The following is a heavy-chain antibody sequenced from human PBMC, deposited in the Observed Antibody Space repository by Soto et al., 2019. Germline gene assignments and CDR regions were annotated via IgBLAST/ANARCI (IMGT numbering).Heavy chain of an antibody. V-gene: IGHV3-33*08. CDR3: AREARYYDILTGYYRGGRYYYYGMDV. Sequence: PGGSLRLSCAASGFTFNTYWMHWVRQAPGKGLEWVAVIWYDGSNKYYADSVKGRFTISRDNSKNTLYLQMNSLRAEDTAVYYCAREARYYDILTGYYRGGRYYYYGMDVWGQGTTVTVSS. J-gene: IGHJ6*02. CDR1: GFTFNTYW. D-gene: IGHD3-9*01. CDR2: IWYDGSNK.